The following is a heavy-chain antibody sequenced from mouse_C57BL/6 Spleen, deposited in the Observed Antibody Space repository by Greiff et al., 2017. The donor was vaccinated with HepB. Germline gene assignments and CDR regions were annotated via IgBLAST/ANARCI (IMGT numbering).Heavy chain of an antibody. CDR2: IDPSDSET. D-gene: IGHD1-1*01. Sequence: VQLQQPGAELVRPGSSVKLSCKASGYTFTSYWMHWVKQRPIQGLEWIGNIDPSDSETHYNQKFKDKATLTVDKSSSTAYMQLSSLTSEDSAVYYCARGYYGAYFDVWGTGTTVTVSS. V-gene: IGHV1-52*01. J-gene: IGHJ1*03. CDR3: ARGYYGAYFDV. CDR1: GYTFTSYW.